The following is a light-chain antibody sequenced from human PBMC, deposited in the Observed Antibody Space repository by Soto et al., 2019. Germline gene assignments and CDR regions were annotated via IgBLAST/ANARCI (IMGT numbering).Light chain of an antibody. CDR3: AAWDDILNGWV. J-gene: IGLJ3*02. Sequence: QSVLTQPPSASGTPGQRVTISCSGSDSNIGSNGVNWYQHLPGMAPKLLTHSNDHRPSGVADRFSGSKSGTSDSLAISGLQFEDEDDYYCAAWDDILNGWVFGGGTKLTVL. CDR2: SND. V-gene: IGLV1-44*01. CDR1: DSNIGSNG.